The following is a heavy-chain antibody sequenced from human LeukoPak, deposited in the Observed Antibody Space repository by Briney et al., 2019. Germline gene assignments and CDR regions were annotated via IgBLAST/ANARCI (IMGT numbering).Heavy chain of an antibody. J-gene: IGHJ3*02. Sequence: ASVRVSSKASGYTLTRYSISWVRQAPGQRREWMGWISAYNGNTNYAQKLQGRVTMTTDTSTSTAYMELRSLRSDDTAVYYCARVANHDAFDIWGQGTMVTVSS. D-gene: IGHD4/OR15-4a*01. CDR1: GYTLTRYS. CDR3: ARVANHDAFDI. CDR2: ISAYNGNT. V-gene: IGHV1-18*01.